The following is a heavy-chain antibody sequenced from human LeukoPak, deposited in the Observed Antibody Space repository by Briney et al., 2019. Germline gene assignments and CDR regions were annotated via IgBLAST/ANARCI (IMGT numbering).Heavy chain of an antibody. J-gene: IGHJ4*02. CDR3: TTDNLSLYGSVPAAFDY. V-gene: IGHV3-15*01. Sequence: PGGSLRLSCAASGFTFSTYGMSWVRQAPGKGLEWVGRIKSKTDGGTTDYAAPVKGRFTISRDDSKNTLYLQMNSLKTEDTAVYYCTTDNLSLYGSVPAAFDYWGQGTLVTVSS. D-gene: IGHD3-10*01. CDR2: IKSKTDGGTT. CDR1: GFTFSTYG.